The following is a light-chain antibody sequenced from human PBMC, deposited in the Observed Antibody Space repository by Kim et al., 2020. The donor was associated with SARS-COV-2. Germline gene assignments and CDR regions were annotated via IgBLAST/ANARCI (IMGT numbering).Light chain of an antibody. V-gene: IGKV1-39*01. J-gene: IGKJ4*01. Sequence: APVGDRVTMTCRASQSISSYLNWYQQKPGKAPKLLSYAASSLQSGVPSRFSGSGSGTDFTLTISSLQPEDFATYYCQQSYSTPLTFGGGTKVDIK. CDR3: QQSYSTPLT. CDR1: QSISSY. CDR2: AAS.